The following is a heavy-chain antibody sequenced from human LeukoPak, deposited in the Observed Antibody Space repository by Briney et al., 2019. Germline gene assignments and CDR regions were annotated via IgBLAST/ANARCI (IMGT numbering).Heavy chain of an antibody. CDR1: GYTFTGYY. D-gene: IGHD2-2*01. CDR3: ARSAQGCSSTSCPQQIDY. V-gene: IGHV1-2*04. J-gene: IGHJ4*02. Sequence: ASVKVSCKASGYTFTGYYMHWVRQAPGQGLEWMGWINPNSGGTNYAQKFQGWVTMTRDTSISTAYMELSSLRSEDTAVYYCARSAQGCSSTSCPQQIDYWGQGTLVTVSS. CDR2: INPNSGGT.